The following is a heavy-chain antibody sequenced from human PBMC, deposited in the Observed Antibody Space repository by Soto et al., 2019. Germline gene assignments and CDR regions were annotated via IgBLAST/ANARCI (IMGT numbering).Heavy chain of an antibody. V-gene: IGHV3-23*01. D-gene: IGHD6-13*01. J-gene: IGHJ6*02. Sequence: EVHLSESGGSLVQPGESLRISCAASGFIFNDDAMTWVRQAPRRGLEWVSSISGSGESIYYADSVEGRFTISRDNSKNTLYLQMNSLRGEVTAVYYCARDRHGSDWYTYYFYTLAVWGQGTTVTVSS. CDR2: ISGSGESI. CDR3: ARDRHGSDWYTYYFYTLAV. CDR1: GFIFNDDA.